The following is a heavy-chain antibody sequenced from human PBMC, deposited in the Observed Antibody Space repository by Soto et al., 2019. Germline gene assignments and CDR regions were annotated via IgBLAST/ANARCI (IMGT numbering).Heavy chain of an antibody. CDR3: ARSISLPASADNWFDP. CDR2: IHSDGAK. Sequence: SGPTLVNPTETLTPTCTVSGFSLSNAGSGVSWIRQPPGKALEWLAHIHSDGAKTYSSSLQSRLTISRDYSRRQVVLTLTKLDPMDTATYYCARSISLPASADNWFDPRGQGTPVTVSS. J-gene: IGHJ5*02. D-gene: IGHD2-2*01. CDR1: GFSLSNAGSG. V-gene: IGHV2-26*01.